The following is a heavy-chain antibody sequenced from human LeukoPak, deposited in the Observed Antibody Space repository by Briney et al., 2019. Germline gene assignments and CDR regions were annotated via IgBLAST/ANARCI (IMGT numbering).Heavy chain of an antibody. CDR3: ARDMSGSLDY. D-gene: IGHD6-13*01. Sequence: GGSLRLSCADSGFTFRNVWMAWVRQAPRKGLEWVANINQDGSTKQYVDSVRGRFTISRDNAKNSVYLQMNSLRAEDTALYHCARDMSGSLDYWGQGTLVTVSS. CDR2: INQDGSTK. J-gene: IGHJ4*02. CDR1: GFTFRNVW. V-gene: IGHV3-7*01.